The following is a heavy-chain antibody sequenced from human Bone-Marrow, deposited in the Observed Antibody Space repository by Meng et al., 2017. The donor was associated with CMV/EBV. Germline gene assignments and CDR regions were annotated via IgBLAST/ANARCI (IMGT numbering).Heavy chain of an antibody. V-gene: IGHV1-18*04. D-gene: IGHD2-2*01. CDR3: ARGGADGVVVPAATNWFDP. Sequence: ASVKVSCKASGYTFTSYYMHWVRQAPGQGLEWMGWISAYNGNTNYAQKLQGRVTMTTDTSTSTAYMELRSLRSEDTAVYYCARGGADGVVVPAATNWFDPWGQGTLVTVSS. CDR1: GYTFTSYY. J-gene: IGHJ5*02. CDR2: ISAYNGNT.